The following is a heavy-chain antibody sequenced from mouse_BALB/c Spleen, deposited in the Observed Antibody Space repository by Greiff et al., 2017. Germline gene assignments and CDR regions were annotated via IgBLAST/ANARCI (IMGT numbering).Heavy chain of an antibody. V-gene: IGHV14-3*02. Sequence: EVHLVESGAELVKPGASVKLSCTASGFNIKDTYMHWVKQRPEQGLEWIGRIDPANGNTKYDPKFQGKATITADTSSNTAYLQLSSLTSEDTAVYYCARSTGTGYFDYWGQGTTLTVSS. CDR1: GFNIKDTY. CDR2: IDPANGNT. CDR3: ARSTGTGYFDY. J-gene: IGHJ2*01. D-gene: IGHD4-1*02.